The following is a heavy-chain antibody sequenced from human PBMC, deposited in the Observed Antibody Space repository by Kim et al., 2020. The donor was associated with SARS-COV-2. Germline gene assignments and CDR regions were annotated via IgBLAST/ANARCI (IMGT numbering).Heavy chain of an antibody. V-gene: IGHV3-53*01. D-gene: IGHD4-17*01. CDR3: ARVRREDYGGNPGFFDY. J-gene: IGHJ4*02. Sequence: VKVRVTTSRANSKNALYLQMNSLRAEDTAVYYCARVRREDYGGNPGFFDYWGQGTLVTVSS.